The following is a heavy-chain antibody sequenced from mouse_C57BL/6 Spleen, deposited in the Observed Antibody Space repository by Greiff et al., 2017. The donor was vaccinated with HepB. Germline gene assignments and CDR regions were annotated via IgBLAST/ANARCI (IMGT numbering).Heavy chain of an antibody. CDR2: IYPSDSET. J-gene: IGHJ2*01. CDR3: ATGVVTTVYYFDY. CDR1: GYTFTSYW. V-gene: IGHV1-61*01. Sequence: VQLQQSGAELVRPGSSVKLSCKASGYTFTSYWMDWVKQRPGQGLEWIGNIYPSDSETHYNQKFKDKATLTVDKSSSTAYMQLSSRTSEDSAVYYCATGVVTTVYYFDYWGQSTTLTVSS. D-gene: IGHD2-3*01.